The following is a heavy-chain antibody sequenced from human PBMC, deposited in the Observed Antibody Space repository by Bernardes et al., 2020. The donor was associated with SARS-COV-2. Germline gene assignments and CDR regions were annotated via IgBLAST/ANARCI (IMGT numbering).Heavy chain of an antibody. J-gene: IGHJ5*02. CDR1: GFTFDDYG. D-gene: IGHD3-22*01. Sequence: GWSLRLSCAASGFTFDDYGMSWVRQAPGKGLEWVSGINWNGGSTGYADSVKGRFTISRDNAKNSLYLQMNSLRAEDTALYHCARDLHYYDSSGPGGWFDPWGQGTLV. V-gene: IGHV3-20*01. CDR2: INWNGGST. CDR3: ARDLHYYDSSGPGGWFDP.